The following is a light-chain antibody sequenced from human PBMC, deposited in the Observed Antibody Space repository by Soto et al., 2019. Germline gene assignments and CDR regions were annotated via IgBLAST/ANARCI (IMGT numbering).Light chain of an antibody. Sequence: EVVLTQSPGTVSLSPGERATLSCRASQSVTSNYLAWYQQKPGQAPRLLIYAASSRATSIPDRFSGSGSGTDFTLIISSLEPEDFAVYYCHQYGSSITWTFGQGTKVEIK. V-gene: IGKV3-20*01. CDR2: AAS. CDR3: HQYGSSITWT. CDR1: QSVTSNY. J-gene: IGKJ1*01.